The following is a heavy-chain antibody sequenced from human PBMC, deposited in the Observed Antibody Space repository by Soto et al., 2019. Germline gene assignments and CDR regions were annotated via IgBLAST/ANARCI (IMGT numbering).Heavy chain of an antibody. D-gene: IGHD1-26*01. V-gene: IGHV3-7*03. CDR3: GRGGRESD. J-gene: IGHJ1*01. CDR1: GFTFSRSW. Sequence: EVQLVESGGGLVQPGGSLRLSCAASGFTFSRSWMSWVRQAPGKGLEWVAIMNEDGSDNYFVASVRGRFTISRDNAKNSLYQPVNSLRDDDTGVYYCGRGGRESDWGQGTLVTVSS. CDR2: MNEDGSDN.